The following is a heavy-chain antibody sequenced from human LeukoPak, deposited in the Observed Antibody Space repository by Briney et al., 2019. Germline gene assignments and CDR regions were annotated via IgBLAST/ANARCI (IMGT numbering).Heavy chain of an antibody. V-gene: IGHV1-46*01. CDR3: ASATYYYGSGSYQPPGDYFDY. CDR1: GYTFTSYY. Sequence: GASVKVSCKASGYTFTSYYMHWVRQAPGQGLEWMGIINPSGGSTSYAQKFQGRVTMTRDTSTSTVYMELSSLRSEDTAVYYCASATYYYGSGSYQPPGDYFDYWGQGTLVTVSS. CDR2: INPSGGST. J-gene: IGHJ4*02. D-gene: IGHD3-10*01.